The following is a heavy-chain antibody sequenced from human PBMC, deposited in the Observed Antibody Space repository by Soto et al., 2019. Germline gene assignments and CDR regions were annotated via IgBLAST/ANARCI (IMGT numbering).Heavy chain of an antibody. V-gene: IGHV4-34*01. Sequence: QVQLQQWGAGLLKPSETLSLTCAVYGGSFSAYYWSGIRQPPGKGLEWIGEINHSGSTNYNPSLKSRVTISVDTSKNQFSLKLSSVTAADTAVYYCARGQSSLLLDCWGQGILVTVSS. J-gene: IGHJ4*02. D-gene: IGHD2-8*02. CDR1: GGSFSAYY. CDR3: ARGQSSLLLDC. CDR2: INHSGST.